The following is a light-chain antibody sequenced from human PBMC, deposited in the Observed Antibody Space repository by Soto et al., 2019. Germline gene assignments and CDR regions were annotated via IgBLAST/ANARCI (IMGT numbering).Light chain of an antibody. J-gene: IGLJ2*01. Sequence: QSVLTQPASVSGSPGQSITISCTGTSSDVDTYKYVSWYQQHPGKAPKLMIYEVSYRPSGVSDRFSGSKSGNTASLTISGLQAEDEADYYCCSYAGSTTRVQFGGGT. V-gene: IGLV2-14*01. CDR1: SSDVDTYKY. CDR3: CSYAGSTTRVQ. CDR2: EVS.